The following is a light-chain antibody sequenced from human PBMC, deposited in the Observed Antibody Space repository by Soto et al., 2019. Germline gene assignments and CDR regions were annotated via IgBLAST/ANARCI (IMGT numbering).Light chain of an antibody. Sequence: KVLTQSPATLSLSPVKRATLSCGTRQSVSSSYLAWYQQKPGLAPRLLIYDASSRATGIPDRFSGSGSGTDFTLTISRLEPEDVAVYYCQQYGSSPLPFGGVTKV. CDR2: DAS. V-gene: IGKV3D-20*01. CDR1: QSVSSSY. J-gene: IGKJ4*01. CDR3: QQYGSSPLP.